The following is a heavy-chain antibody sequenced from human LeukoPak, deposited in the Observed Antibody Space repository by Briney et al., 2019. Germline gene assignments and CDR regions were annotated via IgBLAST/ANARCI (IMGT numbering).Heavy chain of an antibody. CDR3: ARVPDALDAFDI. Sequence: ASVKVSCKASGYTFTGYYMHWVRQAPGQGLEWMGWINPNSGGTNYAQKFQGRVTMTRDTSISTAYMELSRLRSDDTAVYYCARVPDALDAFDIWGQGTMVTVSS. V-gene: IGHV1-2*02. CDR1: GYTFTGYY. D-gene: IGHD2-2*01. CDR2: INPNSGGT. J-gene: IGHJ3*02.